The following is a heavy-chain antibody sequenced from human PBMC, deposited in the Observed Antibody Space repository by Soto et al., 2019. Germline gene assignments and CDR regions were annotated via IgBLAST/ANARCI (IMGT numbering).Heavy chain of an antibody. CDR1: GFTISTYA. V-gene: IGHV3-23*01. CDR3: AKDAVYRDGLWLMDS. CDR2: VTGSGSQI. Sequence: LRLSCAASGFTISTYAMTWVRQAPGKGLECVSGVTGSGSQIYYADSVKGRFTISKDNSKNTLYLQMSSLREEDTALYYCAKDAVYRDGLWLMDSWGQGTLVTVSS. D-gene: IGHD2-21*01. J-gene: IGHJ5*02.